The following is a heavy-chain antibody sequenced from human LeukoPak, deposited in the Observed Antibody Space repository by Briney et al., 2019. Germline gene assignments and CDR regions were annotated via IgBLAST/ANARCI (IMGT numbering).Heavy chain of an antibody. CDR1: GGSISSSSYY. D-gene: IGHD5-24*01. V-gene: IGHV4-39*07. CDR2: IYYSGST. Sequence: SETLSLTCTVSGGSISSSSYYWGWIRKPPGKWLEWIGTIYYSGSTYYNPSLKSRVTISVDTSKNQCSLKLNSVTAADTAVYFCARAGGSVNDYNVIDNWGQGTLVTVSS. J-gene: IGHJ4*02. CDR3: ARAGGSVNDYNVIDN.